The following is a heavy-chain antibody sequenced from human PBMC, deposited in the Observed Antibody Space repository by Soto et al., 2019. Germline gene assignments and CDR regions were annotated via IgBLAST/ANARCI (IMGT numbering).Heavy chain of an antibody. CDR1: GFTFSSYA. V-gene: IGHV3-23*01. D-gene: IGHD3-22*01. CDR2: ISGSGGST. J-gene: IGHJ5*02. Sequence: PGGSLRLSCAASGFTFSSYAMNWVRQAPGKGLEWVSVISGSGGSTYYADSVKGRFTISRDNSRNTLYLQMNNLRAEDTAVYYCAKGSGYYYDNSGSNWFDPWGQGTQVTVSS. CDR3: AKGSGYYYDNSGSNWFDP.